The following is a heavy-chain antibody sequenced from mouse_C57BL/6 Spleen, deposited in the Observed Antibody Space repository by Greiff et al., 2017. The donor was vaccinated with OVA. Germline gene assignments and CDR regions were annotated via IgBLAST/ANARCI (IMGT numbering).Heavy chain of an antibody. J-gene: IGHJ4*01. V-gene: IGHV1-80*01. CDR1: GYAFSSYW. CDR3: ARRFYYGSSYEDAMDY. CDR2: IYPGDGDT. Sequence: VQLQQSGAELVKPGASVKISCKASGYAFSSYWMNWVKQRPGKGLEWIGQIYPGDGDTNYNGKFKGKATLTADKSSSTAYMQLSSLTSEDSAVYFCARRFYYGSSYEDAMDYWGQGTSVTVSS. D-gene: IGHD1-1*01.